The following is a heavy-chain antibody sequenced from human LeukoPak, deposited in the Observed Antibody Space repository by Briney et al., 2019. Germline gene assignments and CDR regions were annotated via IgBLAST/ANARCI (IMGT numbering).Heavy chain of an antibody. CDR2: ISYEGSNK. V-gene: IGHV3-30*18. Sequence: GGSLRLSCAAPGFTFNDYAMHWVRQAPGKGRWWVSDISYEGSNKYYADSVKGRFTIPRDNSKNTLFLQMNILRAEDTAVYYCAKGLNAYGSGSYSHLDAFDMWGQGTMVTVSS. J-gene: IGHJ3*02. CDR1: GFTFNDYA. D-gene: IGHD3-10*01. CDR3: AKGLNAYGSGSYSHLDAFDM.